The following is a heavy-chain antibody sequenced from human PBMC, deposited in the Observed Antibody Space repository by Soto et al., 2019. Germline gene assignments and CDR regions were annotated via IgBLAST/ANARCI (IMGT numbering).Heavy chain of an antibody. CDR1: GFTFTLYG. Sequence: QVQVVESGGGVVQPGRSLRLSCAASGFTFTLYGIHWVRQAPGKGLEWVSYIRYDGSNEYYADSVKGRFTISRDNSKNTGYRHMTSLRAEDTAVYYCARDPRFGSGGGCSPSYHMDVWGKGTTVTVSS. D-gene: IGHD2-15*01. V-gene: IGHV3-30*19. CDR3: ARDPRFGSGGGCSPSYHMDV. CDR2: IRYDGSNE. J-gene: IGHJ6*03.